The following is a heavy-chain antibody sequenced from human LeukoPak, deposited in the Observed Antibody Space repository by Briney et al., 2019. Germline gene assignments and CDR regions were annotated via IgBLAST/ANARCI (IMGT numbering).Heavy chain of an antibody. Sequence: GGSLRLSCVASAFTFSNYAMSWVRQAPGKGLEWVSAISGSGGSTYYADSVKGRFTISRDNSKNTLYLQMNSLRAEDTAVYYCAKVNSDYDFWSGYFYFQHWGQGTLVTVSS. J-gene: IGHJ1*01. CDR2: ISGSGGST. V-gene: IGHV3-23*01. CDR3: AKVNSDYDFWSGYFYFQH. D-gene: IGHD3-3*01. CDR1: AFTFSNYA.